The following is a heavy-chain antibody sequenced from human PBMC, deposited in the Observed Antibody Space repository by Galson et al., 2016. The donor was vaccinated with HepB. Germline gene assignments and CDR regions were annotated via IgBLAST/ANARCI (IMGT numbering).Heavy chain of an antibody. J-gene: IGHJ4*02. Sequence: SVTVSCKASGYTFTGFGISWVRQAPGQGLEWMGWISAYNGNTNHAQKIQDRVTMTTDTSTSTAYLELWSLSADDTAVYYCAKDNGKSARSFDYWGQGTLVTVSS. CDR3: AKDNGKSARSFDY. V-gene: IGHV1-18*01. CDR1: GYTFTGFG. CDR2: ISAYNGNT.